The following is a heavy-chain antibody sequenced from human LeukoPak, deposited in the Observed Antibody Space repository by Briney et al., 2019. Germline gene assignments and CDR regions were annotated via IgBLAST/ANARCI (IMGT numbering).Heavy chain of an antibody. D-gene: IGHD2-15*01. CDR3: ARVDIVVVVAATRYFDY. CDR1: GFTFSSYA. J-gene: IGHJ4*02. CDR2: INHSGST. V-gene: IGHV4-34*01. Sequence: GSLRLSCAASGFTFSSYAMSWVRQPPGKGLEWIGEINHSGSTNYNPSLKSRVTISVDTSKNQFSLKLSSVTAADTAVYYCARVDIVVVVAATRYFDYWGQGTLVTVSS.